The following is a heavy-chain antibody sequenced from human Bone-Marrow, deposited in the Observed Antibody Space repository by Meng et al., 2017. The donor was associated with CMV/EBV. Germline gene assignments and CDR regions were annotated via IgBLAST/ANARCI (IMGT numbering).Heavy chain of an antibody. CDR1: GGSVSSGSYY. CDR2: IYYSGST. Sequence: SETLSLTCTVSGGSVSSGSYYWSWIRQPPGKGLEWIGYIYYSGSTNYNPSLKSRTTMSVDTSKNQFSLKLTSVTAADTAVYYCARPSRIYYYAMDVWGQGTTVTVSS. CDR3: ARPSRIYYYAMDV. V-gene: IGHV4-61*01. J-gene: IGHJ6*02. D-gene: IGHD2-2*01.